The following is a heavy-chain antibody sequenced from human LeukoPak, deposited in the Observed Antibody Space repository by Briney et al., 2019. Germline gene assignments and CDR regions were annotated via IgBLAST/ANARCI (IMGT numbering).Heavy chain of an antibody. J-gene: IGHJ3*02. CDR3: ARDRGDYDAFDI. V-gene: IGHV3-48*01. D-gene: IGHD4-17*01. Sequence: GGSLRLSCAASGFTFSSYSMNWVRQAPGKGLEWVSYISSSSSTIYYADSVKGRFTISRDNAKNSLYLQMNSLRAEDTAVYYCARDRGDYDAFDIWGRGTMVTVSS. CDR2: ISSSSSTI. CDR1: GFTFSSYS.